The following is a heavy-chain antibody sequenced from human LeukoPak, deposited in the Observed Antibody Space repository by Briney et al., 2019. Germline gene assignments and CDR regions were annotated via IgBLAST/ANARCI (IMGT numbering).Heavy chain of an antibody. Sequence: ASVKVSWKASGYTFTGYNMHWVRQAPGQGLEWMGWINPNSGGRNYAQKFQGRVTMTRDTSISTAYMELSRLRSDNTAVYYCARVPGDDYYFDYWGQGTLVTVSS. CDR1: GYTFTGYN. V-gene: IGHV1-2*02. D-gene: IGHD7-27*01. CDR3: ARVPGDDYYFDY. CDR2: INPNSGGR. J-gene: IGHJ4*02.